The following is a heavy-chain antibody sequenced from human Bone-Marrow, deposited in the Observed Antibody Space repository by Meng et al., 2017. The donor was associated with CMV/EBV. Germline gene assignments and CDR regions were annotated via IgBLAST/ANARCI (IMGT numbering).Heavy chain of an antibody. J-gene: IGHJ4*02. CDR3: ARGDGDYGYD. CDR1: GGSVSSGSYY. V-gene: IGHV4-61*01. CDR2: IYYSGST. Sequence: SETLSLTCTVSGGSVSSGSYYWSWIRQPPGKGLEWIGYIYYSGSTNYNPSLKSRVTISVDTSKNQFSLKLSFVTAADTAVYYCARGDGDYGYDWGQGTLVTVSS. D-gene: IGHD4-17*01.